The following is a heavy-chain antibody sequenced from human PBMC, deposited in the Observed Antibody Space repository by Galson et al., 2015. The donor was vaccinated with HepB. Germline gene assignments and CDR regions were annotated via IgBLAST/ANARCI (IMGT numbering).Heavy chain of an antibody. CDR2: IDPSDSDT. J-gene: IGHJ4*02. D-gene: IGHD5-12*01. Sequence: QSGAEVKKPGESLRISCQGSGYSFTHYWISWVRQMPGKGLEWMGRIDPSDSDTNYSPSFQGHVTISADKSISTAYLQWSSLEASDSAMYYCARQTRGGSGHKDYWGQGTLVTVSS. CDR1: GYSFTHYW. V-gene: IGHV5-10-1*01. CDR3: ARQTRGGSGHKDY.